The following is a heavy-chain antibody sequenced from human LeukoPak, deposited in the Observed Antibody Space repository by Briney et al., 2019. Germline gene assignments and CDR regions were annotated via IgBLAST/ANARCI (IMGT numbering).Heavy chain of an antibody. CDR2: IYYSGST. D-gene: IGHD6-13*01. CDR3: ARDSAPYSSSWYHYYYYMDV. Sequence: SETLSLTCTVSGGSISSYYWSWIRQPPGKGLEWIGYIYYSGSTNYNPSLKSRVTISVDTSKNQFSLKLSSVTAADTAVYYCARDSAPYSSSWYHYYYYMDVWGKRTTVTVSS. CDR1: GGSISSYY. J-gene: IGHJ6*03. V-gene: IGHV4-59*01.